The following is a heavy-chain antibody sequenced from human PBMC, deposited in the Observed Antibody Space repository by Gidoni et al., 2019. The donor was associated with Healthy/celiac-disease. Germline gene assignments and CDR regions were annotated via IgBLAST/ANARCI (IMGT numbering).Heavy chain of an antibody. CDR1: GDTFTSYA. CDR3: ARSPLQWELLDYFDY. Sequence: QVQLVQSGAEVKKPGDSVKVACKASGDTFTSYAMHWVRQAPGQRLEWMGWSNAGNGNTKYSQKFQGRVTITRDTSASTAYMELSSLRSEDTAVYYCARSPLQWELLDYFDYWGQGTLVTVSS. V-gene: IGHV1-3*01. D-gene: IGHD1-26*01. J-gene: IGHJ4*02. CDR2: SNAGNGNT.